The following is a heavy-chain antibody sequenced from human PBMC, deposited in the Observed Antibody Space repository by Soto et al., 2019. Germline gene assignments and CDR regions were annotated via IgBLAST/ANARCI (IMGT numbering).Heavy chain of an antibody. V-gene: IGHV3-23*01. CDR3: AKDKGNYGSGSFSH. CDR1: GFTFGSYA. CDR2: ISGTGDSS. Sequence: QPGGSLRLSCAASGFTFGSYAMSWVRQAPGKGLEWVSLISGTGDSSEYANSVKGRFTISRDYSKTTVFLQMSSLRAEDTAVYFCAKDKGNYGSGSFSHWGQGTLVTVSS. J-gene: IGHJ4*02. D-gene: IGHD3-10*01.